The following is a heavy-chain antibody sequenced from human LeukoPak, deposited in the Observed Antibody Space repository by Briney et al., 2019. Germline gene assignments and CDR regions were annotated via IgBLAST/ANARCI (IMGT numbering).Heavy chain of an antibody. CDR3: ARSYHYNSGMNV. J-gene: IGHJ6*02. CDR1: GFTFSSYG. V-gene: IGHV3-30*02. CDR2: IRYDGSNK. D-gene: IGHD3-10*01. Sequence: GGSLRLSCAASGFTFSSYGMHWVRQAPGKGLEWVAFIRYDGSNKYYADSVKGRFTISRDNAKNSLYLQMNSLRAEDTAVYYCARSYHYNSGMNVWGQGSTVTVSS.